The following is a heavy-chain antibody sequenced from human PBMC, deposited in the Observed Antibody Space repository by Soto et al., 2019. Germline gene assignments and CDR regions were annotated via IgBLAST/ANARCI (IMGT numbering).Heavy chain of an antibody. CDR3: ARDPCSGGSCLTWFDP. D-gene: IGHD2-15*01. Sequence: GGSLRLSCAASGFTFSDYYMSWIRQAPGKGLEWVSYISSSGSTIYYADSVKGRFTISRDNAKYSLYLQMNSLRAEDTAVYYCARDPCSGGSCLTWFDPWGQGTLVTVSS. CDR1: GFTFSDYY. V-gene: IGHV3-11*01. CDR2: ISSSGSTI. J-gene: IGHJ5*02.